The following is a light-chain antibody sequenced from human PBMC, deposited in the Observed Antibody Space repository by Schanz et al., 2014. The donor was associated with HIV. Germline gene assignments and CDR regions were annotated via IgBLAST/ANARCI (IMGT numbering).Light chain of an antibody. V-gene: IGLV2-14*01. CDR1: SSDVGGYNY. CDR2: EVS. J-gene: IGLJ3*02. Sequence: QSALTQPASVSGSPGQSITISCTGTSSDVGGYNYVSWYQQHPGKAPKLMIYEVSNRPSGVPDRFSGSKSGNTASLTISGLQAEDEGDYYCSSHTGRSSWVFGGGTKLTVL. CDR3: SSHTGRSSWV.